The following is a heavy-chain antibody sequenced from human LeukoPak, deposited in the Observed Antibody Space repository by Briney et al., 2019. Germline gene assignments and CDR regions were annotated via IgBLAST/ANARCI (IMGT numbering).Heavy chain of an antibody. V-gene: IGHV3-33*01. D-gene: IGHD6-19*01. CDR1: GFPFSSYG. J-gene: IGHJ4*02. CDR2: LVYDARS. CDR3: ARDLSAAFDF. Sequence: GTSLRLSCAASGFPFSSYGMHWVRQAPGKGLEWVARLVYDARSDYANSVKGRFSISRDDSKNTLFLDMSNLRVEDTALYYCARDLSAAFDFWGQGVLVTVCS.